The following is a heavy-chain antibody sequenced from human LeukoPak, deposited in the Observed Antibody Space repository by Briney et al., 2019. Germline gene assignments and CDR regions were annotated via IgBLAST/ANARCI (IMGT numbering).Heavy chain of an antibody. CDR2: ISTSSSYI. V-gene: IGHV3-21*01. CDR1: GFTFSTYG. D-gene: IGHD3-22*01. J-gene: IGHJ4*02. Sequence: PGGSLRLSCAASGFTFSTYGMNWVRLAPGRGLEWVSSISTSSSYIYYAYSVKGRFTISRDNAKNSLYLQMNSLRAEDTAVYYCAGRNYDSSGYYLSYWGQGTLVTVSS. CDR3: AGRNYDSSGYYLSY.